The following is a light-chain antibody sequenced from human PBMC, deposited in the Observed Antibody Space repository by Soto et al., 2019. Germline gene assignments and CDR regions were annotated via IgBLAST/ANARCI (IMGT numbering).Light chain of an antibody. CDR2: KAS. Sequence: DIQMTQSPSTLSGSVGETVTITFRSSQTISSWLAWYQQKPGKAPKLLIYKASTLKSGVPSRFSGSGSGTEFTLTISSLQPDDFATYFCQQSYSTPPWTFGQGTKVDIK. J-gene: IGKJ1*01. V-gene: IGKV1-5*03. CDR3: QQSYSTPPWT. CDR1: QTISSW.